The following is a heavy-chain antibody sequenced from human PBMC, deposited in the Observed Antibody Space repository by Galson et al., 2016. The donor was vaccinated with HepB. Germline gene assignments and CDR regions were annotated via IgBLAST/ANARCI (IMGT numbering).Heavy chain of an antibody. D-gene: IGHD3-16*02. CDR2: IRVYNGNT. V-gene: IGHV1-18*01. CDR3: ARTYVWGSYRYCDY. Sequence: SVKVSCKASGYNLTSNGISWVRQAPGQGLEWMGYIRVYNGNTDYAQKLQGRVTVTTDTSTSTAYMELRNLRSDDTAVYYCARTYVWGSYRYCDYWGQGTLVTVSS. J-gene: IGHJ4*02. CDR1: GYNLTSNG.